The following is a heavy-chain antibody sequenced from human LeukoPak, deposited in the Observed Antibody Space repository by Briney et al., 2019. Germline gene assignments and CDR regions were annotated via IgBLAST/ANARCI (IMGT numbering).Heavy chain of an antibody. CDR1: GFTFSSYA. J-gene: IGHJ6*03. V-gene: IGHV3-23*01. D-gene: IGHD3-16*01. CDR2: IGGSDSST. Sequence: GGSLRLSCVASGFTFSSYAMTWVRQAPGKGLERVSSIGGSDSSTYYEDSVKGRFTISRDNSKNTLYLQMNSLRAEDTAVYYCAKGFDYYIDVWGKGTTVTVSS. CDR3: AKGFDYYIDV.